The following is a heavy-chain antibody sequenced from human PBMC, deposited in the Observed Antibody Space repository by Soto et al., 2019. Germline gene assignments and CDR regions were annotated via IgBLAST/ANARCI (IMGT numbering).Heavy chain of an antibody. J-gene: IGHJ6*02. Sequence: SENLSLTCAVYGGSFSGYYWSWIRQPPGKGLEWIGEINHSGSTNYNPSLKSRVTISVDTSKNQFSLKLSSVTAADTAVYYCARGRRKAGTYYYYGMDVWGQGTTVTVSS. CDR3: ARGRRKAGTYYYYGMDV. D-gene: IGHD6-19*01. CDR1: GGSFSGYY. V-gene: IGHV4-34*01. CDR2: INHSGST.